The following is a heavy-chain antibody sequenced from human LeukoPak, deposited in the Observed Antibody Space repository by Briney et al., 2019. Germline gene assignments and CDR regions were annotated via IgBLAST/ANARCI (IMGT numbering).Heavy chain of an antibody. V-gene: IGHV3-21*01. J-gene: IGHJ4*02. CDR1: GFTFSSYS. CDR3: ARCPYSGSYSGY. D-gene: IGHD1-26*01. CDR2: ISSSSSYI. Sequence: GGSLRLSCAASGFTFSSYSMNWVRQAPGKGLEWVSSISSSSSYIYYADSVKGRFAISRDSAKNSLYLQMNSLRAEDTAVYYCARCPYSGSYSGYWGQGTLVTVSS.